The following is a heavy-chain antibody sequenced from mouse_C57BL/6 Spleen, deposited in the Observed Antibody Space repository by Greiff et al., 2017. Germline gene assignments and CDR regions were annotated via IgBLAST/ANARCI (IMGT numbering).Heavy chain of an antibody. D-gene: IGHD2-14*01. J-gene: IGHJ4*01. CDR1: GYTFTTYP. Sequence: QVQLQQSGAELVKPGASVKMSCNASGYTFTTYPIEWMKQTHGKSIEWIGNFHTYNDNTTSNEKFKGQATLTVEKASSKVYLELSRLTSDDSAVYYCARRGTSYAMDYWGQGTSVTVSS. CDR2: FHTYNDNT. CDR3: ARRGTSYAMDY. V-gene: IGHV1-47*01.